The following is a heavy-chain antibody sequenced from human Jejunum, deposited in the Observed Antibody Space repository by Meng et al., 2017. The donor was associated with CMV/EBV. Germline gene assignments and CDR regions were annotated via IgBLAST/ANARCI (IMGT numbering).Heavy chain of an antibody. Sequence: QVQLVQSGVEGKTSGDSVKVSGKASGYSFTNYGITWIRQAPGQGLEYMGWISPYNGDTNYGQNFQGRMTMTTDTSTTTAYMELRSLRSDDTALYYCTRDGLQYTEGSSYWGQGTLVTVSS. D-gene: IGHD3/OR15-3a*01. V-gene: IGHV1-18*01. CDR3: TRDGLQYTEGSSY. CDR1: GYSFTNYG. J-gene: IGHJ4*02. CDR2: ISPYNGDT.